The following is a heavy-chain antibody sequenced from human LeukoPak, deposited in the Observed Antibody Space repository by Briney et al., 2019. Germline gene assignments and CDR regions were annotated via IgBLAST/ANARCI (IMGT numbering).Heavy chain of an antibody. J-gene: IGHJ4*02. CDR2: INSDGSST. D-gene: IGHD3-22*01. V-gene: IGHV3-74*01. CDR1: GFTFSSYW. Sequence: PGGSLRLSCAASGFTFSSYWMHWVRQAPGKGLVWVSRINSDGSSTSYADSVKGRSTISRDNAKNTLYLQMNSLRAEDTAVYYCARETAHYYDSSGYIDYWGQGTLVTVSS. CDR3: ARETAHYYDSSGYIDY.